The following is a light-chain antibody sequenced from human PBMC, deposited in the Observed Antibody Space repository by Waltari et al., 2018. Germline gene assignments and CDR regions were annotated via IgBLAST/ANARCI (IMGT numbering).Light chain of an antibody. V-gene: IGLV1-44*01. J-gene: IGLJ3*02. CDR2: NNN. Sequence: QSVLTQAPSASGTPGQRVTISCLGSSSNLGSTYVNWYQQLPGTAPKLLIYNNNQRPSGVPDRFSGSKSGTSASLAISGLQSADEADFYCSAWDDSLNAWVFGGGTRLTVL. CDR1: SSNLGSTY. CDR3: SAWDDSLNAWV.